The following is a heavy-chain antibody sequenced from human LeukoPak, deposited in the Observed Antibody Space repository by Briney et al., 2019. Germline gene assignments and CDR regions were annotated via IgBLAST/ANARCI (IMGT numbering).Heavy chain of an antibody. D-gene: IGHD3-3*01. CDR2: INPSGGST. CDR3: AREGDFWSGKHVFDI. J-gene: IGHJ3*02. Sequence: ASVTVSCKASGYTFTSYYMHWVRQAPGQGLEWMGIINPSGGSTSYAQKFQGRVTMTRDTSTRRVYMELSSLRSEDTAGYYSAREGDFWSGKHVFDIWGQGTMVTVSS. V-gene: IGHV1-46*01. CDR1: GYTFTSYY.